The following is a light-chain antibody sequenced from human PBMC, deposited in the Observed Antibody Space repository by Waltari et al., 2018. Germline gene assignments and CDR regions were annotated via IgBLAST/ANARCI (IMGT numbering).Light chain of an antibody. J-gene: IGLJ3*02. CDR1: NIGSKD. V-gene: IGLV3-21*03. CDR2: DDR. CDR3: QVWDRSDDQWV. Sequence: SYVLTQPPSVSVAPGNTATIPRRGPNIGSKDVHWYQQKPGQAPMLVVHDDRDRPSGIPDRFSGSNSGNTATLTISRVEAGDEADYYCQVWDRSDDQWVFGGGTKLTVL.